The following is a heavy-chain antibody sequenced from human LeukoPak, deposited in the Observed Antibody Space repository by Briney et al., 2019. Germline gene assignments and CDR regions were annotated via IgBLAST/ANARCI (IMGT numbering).Heavy chain of an antibody. Sequence: GGSLRLSCAASGFTFSSYSMNWVRQAPGKGLEWVSSISSSSSYIYYADSVKGRFTISRDNAKNSLYLQMNSLRAEDTAVYYCARQGVSPHSFYYYIDVWGKGTTVTVSS. CDR1: GFTFSSYS. CDR2: ISSSSSYI. J-gene: IGHJ6*03. V-gene: IGHV3-21*04. D-gene: IGHD3-10*01. CDR3: ARQGVSPHSFYYYIDV.